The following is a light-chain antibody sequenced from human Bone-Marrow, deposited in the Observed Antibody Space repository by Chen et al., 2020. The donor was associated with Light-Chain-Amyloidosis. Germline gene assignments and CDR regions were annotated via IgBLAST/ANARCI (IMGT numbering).Light chain of an antibody. CDR1: NIGGRS. Sequence: SYVLAQPPSVSVAPGQTARITCGGDNIGGRSVNWYHQRPGQASVLVVYDDSDRPSGIPARFAVSNGGNAATLTITRVEAGDEADYYCQVWDSGSDHVVLGGGTKLTVL. J-gene: IGLJ2*01. CDR2: DDS. CDR3: QVWDSGSDHVV. V-gene: IGLV3-21*02.